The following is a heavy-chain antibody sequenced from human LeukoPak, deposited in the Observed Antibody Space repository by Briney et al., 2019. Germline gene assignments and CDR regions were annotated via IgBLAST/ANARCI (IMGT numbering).Heavy chain of an antibody. CDR3: ARDRPNYYGSEGAYYKRNGDP. J-gene: IGHJ5*02. CDR2: ITRNGDTT. D-gene: IGHD3-10*01. CDR1: GFPFSGFA. V-gene: IGHV3-23*01. Sequence: PGGSLRLSCAASGFPFSGFAMSWVRQAPGKGLEWVSSITRNGDTTYYADSGKGRFTISRDNSNNILFLQMISLRADDTAVYYCARDRPNYYGSEGAYYKRNGDPWGQGTLVTVSS.